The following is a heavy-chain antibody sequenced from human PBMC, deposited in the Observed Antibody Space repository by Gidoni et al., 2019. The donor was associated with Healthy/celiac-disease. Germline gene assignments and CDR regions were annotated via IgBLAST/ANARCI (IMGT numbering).Heavy chain of an antibody. CDR1: VGPFSSYA. CDR2: IIHIFGTA. D-gene: IGHD3-3*01. CDR3: ARGVTIFGVDFDY. J-gene: IGHJ4*02. Sequence: QVQLVQSGAEVKKPGSSVKLSCKASVGPFSSYAISWVRQAPGQGLEWMGGIIHIFGTANYAQKFQGRVTITADESTSTAYMELSSLRSEDTAVYYCARGVTIFGVDFDYWGQGTLVTVSS. V-gene: IGHV1-69*01.